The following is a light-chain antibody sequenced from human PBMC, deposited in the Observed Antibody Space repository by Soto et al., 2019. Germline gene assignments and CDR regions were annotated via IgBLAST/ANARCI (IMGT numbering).Light chain of an antibody. CDR2: GAS. V-gene: IGKV3-20*01. J-gene: IGKJ1*01. CDR1: QSVSSSY. CDR3: QQYGSSPRT. Sequence: IVLTQSPGTLSLSAAERATLSGRASQSVSSSYLAWDQQKPGQAPRLLIYGASSRATGIPDRFSGSGSGTDFTLTISRLEPEDFAVYYCQQYGSSPRTFGQGTKVDIK.